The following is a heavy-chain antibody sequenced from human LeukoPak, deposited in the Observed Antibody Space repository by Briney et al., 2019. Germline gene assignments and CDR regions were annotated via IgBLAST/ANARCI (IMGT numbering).Heavy chain of an antibody. J-gene: IGHJ4*02. CDR1: GYTSANYA. Sequence: ASVKVSCKASGYTSANYAINWVRQAPGQGLKWMGWIDADTGNPTYVQAFTGRFVFSLDTSVSTAYLQITGLKAEDTAVYYCAMNTWGYWGQGTLVTVSS. CDR2: IDADTGNP. D-gene: IGHD2/OR15-2a*01. V-gene: IGHV7-4-1*02. CDR3: AMNTWGY.